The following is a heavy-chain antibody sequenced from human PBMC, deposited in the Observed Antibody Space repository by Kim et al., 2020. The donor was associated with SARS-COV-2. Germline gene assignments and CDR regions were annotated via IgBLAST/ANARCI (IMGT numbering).Heavy chain of an antibody. Sequence: GGSLRLSCAASGFTFSSYAMSWVRQAPGKGLEWVSAISGSGGSTYYADSVKGRFTISRDNSKNTLYLQMNSLRAEDTAVYYCAKNLEPDYYGSGSYPEGAVFDYWGQGTLVTVSS. D-gene: IGHD3-10*01. J-gene: IGHJ4*02. CDR1: GFTFSSYA. V-gene: IGHV3-23*01. CDR3: AKNLEPDYYGSGSYPEGAVFDY. CDR2: ISGSGGST.